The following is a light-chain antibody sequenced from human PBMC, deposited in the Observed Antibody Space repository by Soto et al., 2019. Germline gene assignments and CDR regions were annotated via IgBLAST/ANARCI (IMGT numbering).Light chain of an antibody. CDR2: DAS. Sequence: DIQMTQSPSTLSASVGDRVIITCRASQSICNWLAWYQQKPGRAPKLLIFDASSLQSGVSSRFSGSGSGTEFSLSISSLQPDDSATYYCQQLNSYYRTFGQGTKVDIK. CDR3: QQLNSYYRT. CDR1: QSICNW. J-gene: IGKJ1*01. V-gene: IGKV1-5*01.